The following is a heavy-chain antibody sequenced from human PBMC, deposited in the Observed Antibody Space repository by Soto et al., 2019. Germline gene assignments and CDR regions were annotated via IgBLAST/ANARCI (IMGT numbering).Heavy chain of an antibody. CDR2: IWFDGSQK. Sequence: QVQLVESGGGVVQPGRSLRLSCAASGFTFNTYVMHWVRQAPGKGLEWVSLIWFDGSQKDYADSVKGRFTISRDNSKHTVDLQVEGVRAEDTAVYYCTTELFGESATPVKEFDYWGQGALVTVCS. CDR3: TTELFGESATPVKEFDY. V-gene: IGHV3-33*08. D-gene: IGHD3-10*01. CDR1: GFTFNTYV. J-gene: IGHJ4*02.